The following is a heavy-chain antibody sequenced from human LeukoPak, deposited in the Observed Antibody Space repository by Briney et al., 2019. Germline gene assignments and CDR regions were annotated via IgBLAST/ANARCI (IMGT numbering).Heavy chain of an antibody. Sequence: GGSLGLSCAASGFTFSSYGMHWVRQAPGKGLEWVAVISYDGSNKYYADSVKGRFTISRDNSKNTLYLQMNSLRTEDTAVYYCARAQLRYSDWSASDYWGQGTLVTVSS. CDR2: ISYDGSNK. J-gene: IGHJ4*02. D-gene: IGHD3-9*01. CDR1: GFTFSSYG. V-gene: IGHV3-30*03. CDR3: ARAQLRYSDWSASDY.